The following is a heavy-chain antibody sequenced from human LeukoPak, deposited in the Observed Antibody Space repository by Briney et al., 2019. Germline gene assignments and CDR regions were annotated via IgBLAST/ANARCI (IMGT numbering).Heavy chain of an antibody. CDR2: LHSGGNT. Sequence: GGSLRLSCAASGFTVSSNYMSWVRQAPGKGLEWASVLHSGGNTYYADSVQGRFTISRDNSRNTLYLQMYSLRVEDTAVYYCATEGFRGVLFHIWGQGTVVTVSS. J-gene: IGHJ3*02. D-gene: IGHD3-10*01. CDR1: GFTVSSNY. V-gene: IGHV3-66*01. CDR3: ATEGFRGVLFHI.